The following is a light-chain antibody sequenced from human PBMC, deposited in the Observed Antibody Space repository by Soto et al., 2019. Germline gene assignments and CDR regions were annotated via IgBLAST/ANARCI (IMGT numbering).Light chain of an antibody. V-gene: IGKV3-15*01. Sequence: DIVMTQSPSTLSVSPGERATLSCRASQSVSSHFAWYQPNPGQAPRLLIYGASTRATGIPARFSGSGSGTEFTLTISSLQSEDFAVYYCQQYNNWPKTFGQGTKV. J-gene: IGKJ1*01. CDR1: QSVSSH. CDR3: QQYNNWPKT. CDR2: GAS.